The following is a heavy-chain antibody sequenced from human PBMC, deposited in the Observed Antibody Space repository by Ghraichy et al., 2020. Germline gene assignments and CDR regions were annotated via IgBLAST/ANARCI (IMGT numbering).Heavy chain of an antibody. Sequence: GGSLRVSCAASGLTFSSYGMSWVRQAPGKGLEWVSAISGSGGYIYYADSLKGRFTISRDNAKNSLYLQMNSLRAEDTGIYYCARDWGYCSGGRCYSDAFDMWGQGTMVTVSS. J-gene: IGHJ3*02. CDR1: GLTFSSYG. CDR2: ISGSGGYI. CDR3: ARDWGYCSGGRCYSDAFDM. D-gene: IGHD2-15*01. V-gene: IGHV3-21*01.